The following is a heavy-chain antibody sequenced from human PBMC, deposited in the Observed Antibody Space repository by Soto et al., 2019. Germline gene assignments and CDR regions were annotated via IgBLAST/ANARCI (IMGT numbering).Heavy chain of an antibody. J-gene: IGHJ4*02. Sequence: GASLRLSCAASGFTFSNFWMHWVRQAPGKGLVWVSRIYSDGSGTMYADSVKGRFTISRDNAKSTLFLQMNSLRAEDTAVYYCATLNSFGSDYWGRGTLVTVSS. CDR1: GFTFSNFW. CDR3: ATLNSFGSDY. D-gene: IGHD5-18*01. V-gene: IGHV3-74*03. CDR2: IYSDGSGT.